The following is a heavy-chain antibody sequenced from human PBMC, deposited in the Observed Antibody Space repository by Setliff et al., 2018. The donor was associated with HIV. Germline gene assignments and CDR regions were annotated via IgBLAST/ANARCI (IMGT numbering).Heavy chain of an antibody. CDR1: GYTFTNYW. CDR3: VIHRAAVAGTRIGYCYYMDV. Sequence: PGESLKISCEASGYTFTNYWIGWVRQMPGKGLEWMGIIYPGDSDIIYSPSFQGQVTISADKSITTAYLQWSSLKASDTAIYYCVIHRAAVAGTRIGYCYYMDVWGKGTTVTVSS. V-gene: IGHV5-51*01. D-gene: IGHD6-19*01. J-gene: IGHJ6*03. CDR2: IYPGDSDI.